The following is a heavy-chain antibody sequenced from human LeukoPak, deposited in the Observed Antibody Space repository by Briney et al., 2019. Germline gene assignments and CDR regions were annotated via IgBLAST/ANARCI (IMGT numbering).Heavy chain of an antibody. V-gene: IGHV1-2*02. CDR3: SRAGDGYINAY. D-gene: IGHD5-24*01. CDR2: INPNSGDT. CDR1: GYTFTGYY. Sequence: ASVKVSCKASGYTFTGYYMHWVRQAPGQGLEWMGWINPNSGDTNYVQKFQGRVTMTRDTSISTTYMELSRLRSDDTAVYYCSRAGDGYINAYWGQGTLVTVSS. J-gene: IGHJ4*02.